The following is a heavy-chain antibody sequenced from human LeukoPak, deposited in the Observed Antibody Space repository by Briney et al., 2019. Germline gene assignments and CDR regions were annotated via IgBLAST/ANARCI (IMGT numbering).Heavy chain of an antibody. CDR1: GFTFSTSW. D-gene: IGHD6-19*01. Sequence: GGSLRLSCGASGFTFSTSWMSWVRQAPGKGLEWVANIKRDGSETYYVDSVKGRFSISRENTKNLLFLQMDSLRAEDTAVYFCVRISTSVAGADYWGQGTLVTVSS. J-gene: IGHJ4*02. V-gene: IGHV3-7*01. CDR3: VRISTSVAGADY. CDR2: IKRDGSET.